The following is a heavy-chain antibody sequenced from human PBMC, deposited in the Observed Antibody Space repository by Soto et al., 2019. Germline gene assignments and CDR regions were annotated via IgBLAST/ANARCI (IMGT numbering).Heavy chain of an antibody. D-gene: IGHD3-16*02. Sequence: PGGSLRLSCAASGFTFSSYGMHWVRQAPGKGLEWVAVISYDGSNKYYADSVKGRLTISRDNSKNTLYLQMNSLRAEDTAVYYCAKDRPRAFYDYIWGSYRYDNDYWGQGTLVTVSS. CDR2: ISYDGSNK. CDR3: AKDRPRAFYDYIWGSYRYDNDY. CDR1: GFTFSSYG. V-gene: IGHV3-30*18. J-gene: IGHJ4*02.